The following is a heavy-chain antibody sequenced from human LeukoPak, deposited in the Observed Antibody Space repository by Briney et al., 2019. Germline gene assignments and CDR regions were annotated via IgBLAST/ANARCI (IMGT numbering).Heavy chain of an antibody. CDR1: GFIFSTYS. J-gene: IGHJ5*02. Sequence: GGSLRLSCAASGFIFSTYSMNWVRQAPGKGLEWVSSISTGSSYIYYADSVKGRFTISRDNAKNTVYLEMNSLSVEDTATYYCIRDFRSADLWGQGTLVTVTS. CDR3: IRDFRSADL. CDR2: ISTGSSYI. V-gene: IGHV3-21*01.